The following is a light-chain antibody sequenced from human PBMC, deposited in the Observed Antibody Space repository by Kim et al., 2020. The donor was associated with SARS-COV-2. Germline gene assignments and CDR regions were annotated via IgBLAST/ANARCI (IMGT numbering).Light chain of an antibody. Sequence: LSPGERAPLSCRASQSVSSNYLAWYQQKPGQAPRLLIYGASSRATGIPDRFSGSGSGTDFTLTITRLEPEDSAVYYCQQYDNSPYTFGQGTKLEI. CDR1: QSVSSNY. V-gene: IGKV3-20*01. J-gene: IGKJ2*01. CDR2: GAS. CDR3: QQYDNSPYT.